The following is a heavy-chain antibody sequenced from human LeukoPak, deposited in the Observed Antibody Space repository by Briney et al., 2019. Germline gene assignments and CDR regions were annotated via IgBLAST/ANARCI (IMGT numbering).Heavy chain of an antibody. CDR2: IYTSGST. CDR3: ARSRKSGAAGIRWFDP. CDR1: GGSISNFY. D-gene: IGHD6-13*01. Sequence: ASETLSLTCTVSGGSISNFYWSWIRQPAGKGLEWIGRIYTSGSTNYNPSLKSRVTMSVDTSKNQFSLKLSSVTAADTAVYYCARSRKSGAAGIRWFDPWGQGTLVTVSS. J-gene: IGHJ5*02. V-gene: IGHV4-4*07.